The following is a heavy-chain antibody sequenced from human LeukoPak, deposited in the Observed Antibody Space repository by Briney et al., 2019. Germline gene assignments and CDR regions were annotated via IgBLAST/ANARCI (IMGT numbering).Heavy chain of an antibody. CDR2: ISAYNGNT. J-gene: IGHJ4*02. Sequence: ASVKVSCKASGYTFTSYGISWVRLAPGQGLEWMRWISAYNGNTNYAQKLQGRVTMTTDTSTSTAYMELRSLRSDDTAVYYCARDLEKYNWNLGDYWGQGTLVTVSS. V-gene: IGHV1-18*01. CDR3: ARDLEKYNWNLGDY. D-gene: IGHD1-1*01. CDR1: GYTFTSYG.